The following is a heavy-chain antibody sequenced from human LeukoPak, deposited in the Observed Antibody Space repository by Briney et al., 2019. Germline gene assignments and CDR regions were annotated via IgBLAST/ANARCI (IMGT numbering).Heavy chain of an antibody. J-gene: IGHJ4*02. CDR2: INPSGGST. V-gene: IGHV1-46*01. D-gene: IGHD3-22*01. CDR1: GYTFTSYY. Sequence: ASVKVSCKASGYTFTSYYMHWVRQAPAQGLEWMGIINPSGGSTSYAQKFQGRVTMTRDTSTSTVYMELSSLRSEDTAVYYCARDLGFNYDSSGYYDFDYWGQGTLVTVSS. CDR3: ARDLGFNYDSSGYYDFDY.